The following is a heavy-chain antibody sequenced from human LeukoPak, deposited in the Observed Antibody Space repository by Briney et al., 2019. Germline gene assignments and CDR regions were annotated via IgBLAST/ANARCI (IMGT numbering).Heavy chain of an antibody. CDR3: ARGAYDIVVVPAAIASRLFDP. CDR1: GGSFSAYY. V-gene: IGHV4-34*01. Sequence: SETLSLTCAVYGGSFSAYYWSWIRQPPGKGLEWIGEINHSGSTNYNPSLKSRVTISVDTSKNQFSLKLSSVTAADTAVYYCARGAYDIVVVPAAIASRLFDPWGQGTLVTVSS. CDR2: INHSGST. D-gene: IGHD2-2*01. J-gene: IGHJ5*02.